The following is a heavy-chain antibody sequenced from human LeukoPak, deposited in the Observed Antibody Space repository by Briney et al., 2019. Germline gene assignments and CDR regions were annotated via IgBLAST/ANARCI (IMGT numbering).Heavy chain of an antibody. J-gene: IGHJ4*02. CDR3: ATSQCGSDCYLAGDY. D-gene: IGHD2-21*02. Sequence: SETLSLTCAVYGGSFSGYYWSWIRQPPGKGLEWIGEINHSGSTNYNPSLKSRVTISVDTSKNQFSLKLSSVTAADTAVYYCATSQCGSDCYLAGDYWGQGTLVTVSS. V-gene: IGHV4-34*01. CDR1: GGSFSGYY. CDR2: INHSGST.